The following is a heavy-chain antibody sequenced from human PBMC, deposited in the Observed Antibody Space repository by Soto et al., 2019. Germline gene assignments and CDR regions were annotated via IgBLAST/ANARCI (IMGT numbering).Heavy chain of an antibody. V-gene: IGHV5-51*01. J-gene: IGHJ6*03. CDR3: ARHVEEGDYYYYYYMDV. CDR2: IYPGDSDT. CDR1: GYSFTSYW. D-gene: IGHD2-21*02. Sequence: GESLKISCKGSGYSFTSYWIGWVRQMPGKGLEWMGIIYPGDSDTRYSPSFQGQVTITADKSISTAYLQWSSLKASDTAMYYCARHVEEGDYYYYYYMDVWGKGTTVTVSS.